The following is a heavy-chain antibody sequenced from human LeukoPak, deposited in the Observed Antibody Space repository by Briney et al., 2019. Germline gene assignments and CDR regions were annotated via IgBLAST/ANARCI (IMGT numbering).Heavy chain of an antibody. V-gene: IGHV1-69*13. CDR3: ARDIVDILTGSGSAAFDI. CDR1: GGTFNNFA. D-gene: IGHD3-9*01. J-gene: IGHJ3*02. Sequence: GASVKVSCKASGGTFNNFAFSWVRQAPGQGLECMGRIIPAFSTTNYAQQFQGRVTITADEPTSTVYMELSSLRSGDTAMYFCARDIVDILTGSGSAAFDIWGQGTMVTVSS. CDR2: IIPAFSTT.